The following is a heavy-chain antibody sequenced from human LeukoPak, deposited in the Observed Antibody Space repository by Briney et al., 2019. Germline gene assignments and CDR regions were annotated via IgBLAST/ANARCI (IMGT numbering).Heavy chain of an antibody. J-gene: IGHJ4*02. V-gene: IGHV5-51*01. D-gene: IGHD3-22*01. CDR3: AKLYYCDSSGWGSFDY. CDR2: IYPGDSDT. Sequence: GESLKISCKGSGYSFTSYWIAWVRQLPGKGLEWMGIIYPGDSDTRYSPSFQGQVIISADNSIYTAYLQWSSLKASDTAMYYCAKLYYCDSSGWGSFDYWGQGTLVTVSS. CDR1: GYSFTSYW.